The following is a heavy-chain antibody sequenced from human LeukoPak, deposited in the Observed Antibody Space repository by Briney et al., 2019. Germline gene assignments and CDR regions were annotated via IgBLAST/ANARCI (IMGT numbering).Heavy chain of an antibody. CDR3: ARAPYSSSWVGDAFDI. CDR2: ISYDGSNK. V-gene: IGHV3-30-3*01. CDR1: GFTFSSYA. D-gene: IGHD6-13*01. J-gene: IGHJ3*02. Sequence: GRSLRLSCAASGFTFSSYAMHWVRQAPGKGLESVAVISYDGSNKYYADSVKGRFTISRDNSKNTLYLQMNSLRAEDTAVYYCARAPYSSSWVGDAFDIWGQGTMVTVSS.